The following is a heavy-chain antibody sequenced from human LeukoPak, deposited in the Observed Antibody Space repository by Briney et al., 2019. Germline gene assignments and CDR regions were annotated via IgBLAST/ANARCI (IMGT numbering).Heavy chain of an antibody. V-gene: IGHV1-24*01. Sequence: ASVKVSCKVSGYTLTELSMHWVRQGPGKGLEWMGGFDPEDGETIYAQKFQGRVTMTEDTSTDTAYMELSSLRSEDTAVYYCAREPGGLYYYDSSGFDRVFDYWGQGTLVTVSS. CDR1: GYTLTELS. CDR3: AREPGGLYYYDSSGFDRVFDY. D-gene: IGHD3-22*01. J-gene: IGHJ4*02. CDR2: FDPEDGET.